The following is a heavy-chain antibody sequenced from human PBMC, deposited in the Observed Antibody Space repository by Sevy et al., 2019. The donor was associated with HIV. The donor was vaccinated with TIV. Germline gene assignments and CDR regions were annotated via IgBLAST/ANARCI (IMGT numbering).Heavy chain of an antibody. CDR3: VKDRYYYDSSGPDY. CDR2: ISSNGGST. Sequence: GGSLRLSCSASGFTFSSYAMHWVRQAPGKGLEYVSAISSNGGSTYYADSVKGRFTISRDNSKNTLYLQMSSLRAEDTAVHYCVKDRYYYDSSGPDYWGQGTLVTVSS. CDR1: GFTFSSYA. V-gene: IGHV3-64D*06. D-gene: IGHD3-22*01. J-gene: IGHJ4*02.